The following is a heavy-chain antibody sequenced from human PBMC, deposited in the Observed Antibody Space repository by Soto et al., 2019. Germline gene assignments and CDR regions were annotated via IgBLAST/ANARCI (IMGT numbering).Heavy chain of an antibody. D-gene: IGHD3-3*01. CDR2: ISYDGSNK. V-gene: IGHV3-30-3*01. Sequence: VQLVESGGGVVQPGRSLRLSCAASGFTFSSYAMHWVRQAPGKGLEWVAVISYDGSNKYYADSVKGRFTISRDNSKNTLYLQMNSLRAEDTAVYYCARGSYYDFWQDAFDIWGQGTMVTVSS. CDR1: GFTFSSYA. J-gene: IGHJ3*02. CDR3: ARGSYYDFWQDAFDI.